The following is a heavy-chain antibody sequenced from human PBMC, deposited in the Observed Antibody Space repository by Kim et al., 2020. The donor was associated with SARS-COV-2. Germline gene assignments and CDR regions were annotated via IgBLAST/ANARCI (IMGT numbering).Heavy chain of an antibody. CDR3: ARKYPYYFDY. J-gene: IGHJ4*02. V-gene: IGHV3-48*02. CDR1: GFTFSSYS. D-gene: IGHD6-6*01. Sequence: GGSLRLSCAASGFTFSSYSMNWVRQAPGKGLEWVSYISSSSTIYYADSVKGRFTISRDNAKNSLYLQMNSLRDEDTAVYYCARKYPYYFDYWGQGTLVTV. CDR2: ISSSSTI.